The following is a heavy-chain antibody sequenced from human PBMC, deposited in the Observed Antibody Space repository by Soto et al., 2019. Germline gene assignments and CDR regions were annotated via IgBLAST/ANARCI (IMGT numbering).Heavy chain of an antibody. J-gene: IGHJ4*02. CDR2: INHSGST. CDR3: ARGLGITIFGVVRLRPCYFDY. CDR1: GGSFSGYY. D-gene: IGHD3-3*01. V-gene: IGHV4-34*01. Sequence: PSETLSLTCAVYGGSFSGYYWSWIRQPPGKGLEWIGEINHSGSTNYNPSLKSRVTISVDTSKNQFSLKLSSVTAADTAVYYCARGLGITIFGVVRLRPCYFDYWGQGTLVTVYS.